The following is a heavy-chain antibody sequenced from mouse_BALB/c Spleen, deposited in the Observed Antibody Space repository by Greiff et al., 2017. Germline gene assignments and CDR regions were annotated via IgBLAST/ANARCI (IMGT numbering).Heavy chain of an antibody. V-gene: IGHV5-6*01. CDR2: ISSGGSYT. Sequence: EVKLVESGGDLVKPGGSLKLSCAASGFTFSSYGISWVRQTPDKRLEWVATISSGGSYTYYPDSVKGRFTISRDNAKNTLYLQMSSLKSEDTAMYYCAREGTASYFDYWGQGTTLTVSS. CDR1: GFTFSSYG. J-gene: IGHJ2*01. D-gene: IGHD1-2*01. CDR3: AREGTASYFDY.